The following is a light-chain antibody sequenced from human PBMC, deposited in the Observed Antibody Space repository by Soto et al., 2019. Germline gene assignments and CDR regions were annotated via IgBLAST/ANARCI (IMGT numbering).Light chain of an antibody. Sequence: EIVMTHAPATLSVSPGETATLSCRASQSVAGNLAWYQQQPGQPPSLLLYGVPTTATGVAARLSGSGSETDFSLTISSLQIEAFALSYCQQSNNWPQLTFGGGTKVDIK. V-gene: IGKV3-15*01. CDR1: QSVAGN. J-gene: IGKJ4*01. CDR3: QQSNNWPQLT. CDR2: GVP.